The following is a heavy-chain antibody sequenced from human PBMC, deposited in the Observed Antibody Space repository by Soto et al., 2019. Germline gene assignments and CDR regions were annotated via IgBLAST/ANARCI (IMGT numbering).Heavy chain of an antibody. J-gene: IGHJ6*03. D-gene: IGHD1-26*01. CDR2: INPNSGGT. CDR3: ARGGSHDYYYYYMDV. V-gene: IGHV1-2*04. Sequence: GASVKVSCKASGYTFTGYYMHWVRQAPGQGLEWMGWINPNSGGTNYAQKFQGWVTMTRDTSISTAYMELSRLRSDDTAVYYCARGGSHDYYYYYMDVWGKGTTVTVSS. CDR1: GYTFTGYY.